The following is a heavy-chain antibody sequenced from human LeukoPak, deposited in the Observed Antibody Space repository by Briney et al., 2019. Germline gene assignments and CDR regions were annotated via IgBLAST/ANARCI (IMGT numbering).Heavy chain of an antibody. CDR1: GFTVSDNY. V-gene: IGHV3-23*01. D-gene: IGHD5-24*01. J-gene: IGHJ4*02. CDR3: AKVFSEMQ. CDR2: ISGSGGST. Sequence: GGSLRLSCAASGFTVSDNYMSWVRQAPGKGLEWVSAISGSGGSTYYADSVKGRFTISRDNSKNTLYLQMNSLRAEDTAVYYCAKVFSEMQWGQGTLVTVSS.